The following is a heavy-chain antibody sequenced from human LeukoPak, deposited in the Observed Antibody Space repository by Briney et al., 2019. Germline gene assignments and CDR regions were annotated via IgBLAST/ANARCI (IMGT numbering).Heavy chain of an antibody. V-gene: IGHV4-38-2*02. CDR2: IYHSGST. CDR3: ARLGGSYQLYYFDY. D-gene: IGHD1-26*01. CDR1: GYSISSGYY. Sequence: PSETLSLTCTVSGYSISSGYYWDWIRQPPGKGLEWIGAIYHSGSTYYNPSLRSRVTISVDTSKNQFSLKLTSLTAAGTAVYYCARLGGSYQLYYFDYWGQGTLVTVSS. J-gene: IGHJ4*02.